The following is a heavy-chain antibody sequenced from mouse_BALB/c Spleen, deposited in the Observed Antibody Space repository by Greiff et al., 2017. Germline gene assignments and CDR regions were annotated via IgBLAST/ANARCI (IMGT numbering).Heavy chain of an antibody. Sequence: EVQGVESGGGLVKPGGSLKLSCAASGFTFSSYAMSWVRQTPEKRLEWVASISSGGSTYYPDSVKGRFTISRDNARNILYLQMSSLRSEDTAMYYCAREGYRYYFDYWGQGTTLTVSS. CDR2: ISSGGST. V-gene: IGHV5-6-5*01. CDR1: GFTFSSYA. D-gene: IGHD2-14*01. CDR3: AREGYRYYFDY. J-gene: IGHJ2*01.